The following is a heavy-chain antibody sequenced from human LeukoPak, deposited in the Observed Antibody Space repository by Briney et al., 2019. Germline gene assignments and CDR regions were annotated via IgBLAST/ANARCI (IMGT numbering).Heavy chain of an antibody. CDR1: GGSISSYY. CDR3: ARLSTGPYGLGAFDI. V-gene: IGHV4-59*08. D-gene: IGHD1-1*01. Sequence: SETLSLTCTVSGGSISSYYWSWIRQPPGKGLEWIGNIYKSGSTNYNPSLKSRVTMSVDTSKNQFSLRLNSVTAAGTAVYYCARLSTGPYGLGAFDIWGQETIVPVSS. CDR2: IYKSGST. J-gene: IGHJ3*02.